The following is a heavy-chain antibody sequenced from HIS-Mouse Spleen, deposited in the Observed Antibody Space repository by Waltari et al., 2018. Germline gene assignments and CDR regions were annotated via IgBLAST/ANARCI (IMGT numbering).Heavy chain of an antibody. CDR2: IYTSVST. CDR3: ARDFHDFWSGYYGGDKKHDAFDI. CDR1: GGSISSYY. Sequence: QVQLQESGPGLVKPSETLSLTCTVSGGSISSYYWSWIRQPAGKGLEWIGRIYTSVSTNSTPTLKSRVTMSVATSKNQFSLKLSSVTAADTAVYYCARDFHDFWSGYYGGDKKHDAFDIWGQGTMVTVSS. J-gene: IGHJ3*02. V-gene: IGHV4-4*07. D-gene: IGHD3-3*01.